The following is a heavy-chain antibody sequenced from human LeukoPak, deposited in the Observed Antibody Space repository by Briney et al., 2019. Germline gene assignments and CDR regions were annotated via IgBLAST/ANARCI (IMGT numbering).Heavy chain of an antibody. J-gene: IGHJ3*02. V-gene: IGHV3-7*01. CDR1: GFTFSSYW. CDR2: IEQDGSEK. CDR3: ARDLGTYYYDSSGNIDAFDI. Sequence: GGSLRLSCAASGFTFSSYWMSWVRQAPGKGLEWVANIEQDGSEKYYVDSVKGRFTISRDNAKNSLYLQMNSLRAEDTAVYYCARDLGTYYYDSSGNIDAFDIWGQGTMVTVSS. D-gene: IGHD3-22*01.